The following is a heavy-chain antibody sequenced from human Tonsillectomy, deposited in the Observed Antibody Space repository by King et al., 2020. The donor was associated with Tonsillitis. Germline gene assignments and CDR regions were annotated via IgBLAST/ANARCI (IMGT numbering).Heavy chain of an antibody. CDR3: ARAPPAAPRSYYYYGMDV. CDR1: GFTFSSYA. D-gene: IGHD2-2*01. J-gene: IGHJ6*02. Sequence: VQLVESGGGVVQPGRSLRLSCAASGFTFSSYAMHWVRQAPGKGLEWVAVSGYDGSTKSYVDSVEGRFTISRDNSKNTLFLQMNNLRAEDTAVYYCARAPPAAPRSYYYYGMDVWGQGTTVTVSS. V-gene: IGHV3-33*01. CDR2: SGYDGSTK.